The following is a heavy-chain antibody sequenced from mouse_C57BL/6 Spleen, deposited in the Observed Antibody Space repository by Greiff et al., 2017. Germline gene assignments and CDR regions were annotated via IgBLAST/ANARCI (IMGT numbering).Heavy chain of an antibody. CDR2: ISDGGSYT. CDR3: ARLRYWFAY. Sequence: EVKVVESGGGLVKPGGSLKLSCAASGFTFSSYAMSWVRQTPEKRLEWVATISDGGSYTYYPDNVKGRFTISRDNAKNNLYLQMSHLKSEDTAMYYCARLRYWFAYWGQGTLVTVSA. V-gene: IGHV5-4*03. CDR1: GFTFSSYA. J-gene: IGHJ3*01. D-gene: IGHD1-1*01.